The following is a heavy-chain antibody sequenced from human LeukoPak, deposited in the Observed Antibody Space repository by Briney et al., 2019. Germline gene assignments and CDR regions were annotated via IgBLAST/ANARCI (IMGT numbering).Heavy chain of an antibody. CDR2: IKQDGSEK. Sequence: PSETLSLTCAVSGYSISSGYYWGWIRQPPGKGLEWVANIKQDGSEKYYVDSVKGRFTISRDNAKNSLYLQMNSLRAEDTAVYYCARSLRYDYSSGSGDVWGKGTTVTVSS. CDR3: ARSLRYDYSSGSGDV. CDR1: GYSISSGYY. V-gene: IGHV3-7*03. J-gene: IGHJ6*04. D-gene: IGHD6-19*01.